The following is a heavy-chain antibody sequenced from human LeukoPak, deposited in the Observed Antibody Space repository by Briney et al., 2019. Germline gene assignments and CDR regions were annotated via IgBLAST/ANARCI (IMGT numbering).Heavy chain of an antibody. Sequence: ASVKVSCKASGYIFTVYYLHWVRQAPGQGLEWMGWINPSSGGTNYAQKFQGRVTMTRDTSISTAYMELSRLRSDDTAVYYCARDHHSYGYAHDAFDIWGQGTMVTVSS. CDR1: GYIFTVYY. V-gene: IGHV1-2*02. D-gene: IGHD5-18*01. J-gene: IGHJ3*02. CDR3: ARDHHSYGYAHDAFDI. CDR2: INPSSGGT.